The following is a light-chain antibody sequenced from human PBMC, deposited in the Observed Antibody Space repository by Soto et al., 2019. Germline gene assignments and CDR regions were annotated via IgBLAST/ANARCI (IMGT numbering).Light chain of an antibody. Sequence: QPVLTQSPSASASLGASVKLTCTLSSGHSSYAIAWLQQQPEKGPRYLMKLNSDGSHSKGDGIPDRFSGSSSGAERYLTISSLQSEDEADYYCQTWGTGIQVFGGGTKVTVL. CDR1: SGHSSYA. CDR2: LNSDGSH. CDR3: QTWGTGIQV. V-gene: IGLV4-69*01. J-gene: IGLJ2*01.